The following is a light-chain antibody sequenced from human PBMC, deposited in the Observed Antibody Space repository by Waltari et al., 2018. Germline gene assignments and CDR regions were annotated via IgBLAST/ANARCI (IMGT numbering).Light chain of an antibody. Sequence: IVLTQSPPSLPLSLPEPPPLTSTSRPSVFFSSTNKNYLAWYQQKPRQPPKLLIYWAATRESGVPDRFSGSGSGTDFTLTISSLQAEDVAVYYCQQYHRTPLTFGQGTKLEIK. J-gene: IGKJ2*01. CDR3: QQYHRTPLT. CDR2: WAA. CDR1: PSVFFSSTNKNY. V-gene: IGKV4-1*01.